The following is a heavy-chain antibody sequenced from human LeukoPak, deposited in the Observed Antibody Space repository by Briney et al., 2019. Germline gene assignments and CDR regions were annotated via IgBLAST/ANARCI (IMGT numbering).Heavy chain of an antibody. Sequence: PSEALSLTCTVSGGSISGSSYYWGWIRQPPGTGLEWIGEINHSGSTNYNPSLKSRVTISVDTSKNQFSLKLSSVTAADTAVYYCARGPLLSGYWNYWGQGTLVTVSS. D-gene: IGHD3-3*01. CDR1: GGSISGSSYY. CDR2: INHSGST. V-gene: IGHV4-39*07. CDR3: ARGPLLSGYWNY. J-gene: IGHJ4*02.